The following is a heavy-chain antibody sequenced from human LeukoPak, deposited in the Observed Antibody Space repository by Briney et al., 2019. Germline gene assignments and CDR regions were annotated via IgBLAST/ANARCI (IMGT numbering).Heavy chain of an antibody. D-gene: IGHD1-7*01. CDR3: ARHDNWNSPDY. CDR1: GYSFTSNW. J-gene: IGHJ4*02. V-gene: IGHV5-10-1*01. Sequence: GESLKIACKGSGYSFTSNWISWVRQMPRKGLEWMGRIDPSDSYTNYSPSFQGHVTISADKSISTAYLQWSSLKASDTAMYYCARHDNWNSPDYWGQGTLVTVSS. CDR2: IDPSDSYT.